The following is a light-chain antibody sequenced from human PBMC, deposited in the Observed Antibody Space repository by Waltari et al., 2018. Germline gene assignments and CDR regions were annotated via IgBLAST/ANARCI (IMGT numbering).Light chain of an antibody. V-gene: IGKV3-15*01. CDR3: QQYNDWYT. Sequence: EIVMTQSPATLSASPGERATLSCTASQSISSNIAWYQHKPGQAPRLLIYAASSRATGVPSRFSGSGSGTEFTLTISSLQSEDFAVYFCQQYNDWYTFGQGTKVEIK. CDR2: AAS. J-gene: IGKJ1*01. CDR1: QSISSN.